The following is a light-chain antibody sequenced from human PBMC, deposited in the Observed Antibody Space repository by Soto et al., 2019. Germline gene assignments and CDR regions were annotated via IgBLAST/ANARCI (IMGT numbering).Light chain of an antibody. Sequence: QSVLTQPASVSESPGQSITISCSGTTSDVGGYNLVSWYQQHTAKAPKLLIYEGTQRPSGVSSRFSGSKSGNTASLTISGLQAEDEADYYCCSYASSSSYVFGTGTKVTVL. V-gene: IGLV2-23*01. CDR1: TSDVGGYNL. CDR2: EGT. CDR3: CSYASSSSYV. J-gene: IGLJ1*01.